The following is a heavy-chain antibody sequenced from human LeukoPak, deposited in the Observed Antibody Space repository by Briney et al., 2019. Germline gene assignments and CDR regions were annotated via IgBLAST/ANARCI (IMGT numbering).Heavy chain of an antibody. J-gene: IGHJ4*02. CDR1: GYTFTSYG. Sequence: GASVKVSCKASGYTFTSYGISWVRQAPGQGLEWMGWISAYNGNTNYAQKLQGRVTMTTDTSTSTAYMELRSLRSDDTAVYYCARDGYPLIEQLGPGDFDYWGQGTLVTVSS. CDR2: ISAYNGNT. V-gene: IGHV1-18*01. D-gene: IGHD6-13*01. CDR3: ARDGYPLIEQLGPGDFDY.